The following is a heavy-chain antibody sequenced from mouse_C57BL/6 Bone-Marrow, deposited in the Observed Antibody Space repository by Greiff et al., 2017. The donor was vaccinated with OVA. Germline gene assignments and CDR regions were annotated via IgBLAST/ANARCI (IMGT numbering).Heavy chain of an antibody. CDR2: IYPRSGNT. D-gene: IGHD1-1*01. CDR3: AKFITTVEYFDY. CDR1: GYTFTSYG. J-gene: IGHJ2*01. V-gene: IGHV1-81*01. Sequence: QVQLKESGAELARPGASVKLSCKASGYTFTSYGISWVKQRTGQGLEWIGEIYPRSGNTYYNEKFKGKATLTAVKSSSTAYMELRSLTSEDSAVYFCAKFITTVEYFDYWGQGTTLTVSS.